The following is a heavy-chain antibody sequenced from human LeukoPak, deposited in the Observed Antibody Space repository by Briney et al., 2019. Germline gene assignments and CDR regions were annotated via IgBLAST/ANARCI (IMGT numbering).Heavy chain of an antibody. V-gene: IGHV4-34*01. J-gene: IGHJ4*02. Sequence: SETLSLTCAVYGGSFSGYYWSWIRQPPGKGLEGIGEINHSGSNNYNPPLKSRVTISVDTSKNQLSLKLSSVTAADTAVYYCARAIAAANYWGQGTLVTVSS. CDR1: GGSFSGYY. D-gene: IGHD6-13*01. CDR3: ARAIAAANY. CDR2: INHSGSN.